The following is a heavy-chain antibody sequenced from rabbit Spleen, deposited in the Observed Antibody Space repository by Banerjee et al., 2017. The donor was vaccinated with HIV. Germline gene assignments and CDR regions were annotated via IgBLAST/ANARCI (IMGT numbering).Heavy chain of an antibody. D-gene: IGHD4-1*01. Sequence: QEQLKETGGGLVQPGGSLTLSCKASGFDFSSYGVRWVRQAPGKGLEWIGYIDPIFHIATYANWVNGRFSISRENTQNTVYLQLSSLTAADTATYFCVREVAARFNLWGPGTLVTVS. CDR1: GFDFSSYG. J-gene: IGHJ4*01. CDR3: VREVAARFNL. CDR2: IDPIFHIA. V-gene: IGHV1S47*01.